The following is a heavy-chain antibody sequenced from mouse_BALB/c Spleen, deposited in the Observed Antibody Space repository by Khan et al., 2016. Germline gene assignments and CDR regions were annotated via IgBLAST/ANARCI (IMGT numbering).Heavy chain of an antibody. Sequence: EVKLLESGGGLVQPGGSLKLSCAASGFDFSRYWMSWVRQAPGKGLEWIGEINPDSSTINYTPSLKDKFIISRDNAKNTLYLQMSKVRSEDTALYYCARPVGNYLAWFAYWGQGTLVTVSA. D-gene: IGHD2-1*01. CDR1: GFDFSRYW. V-gene: IGHV4-1*02. CDR3: ARPVGNYLAWFAY. J-gene: IGHJ3*01. CDR2: INPDSSTI.